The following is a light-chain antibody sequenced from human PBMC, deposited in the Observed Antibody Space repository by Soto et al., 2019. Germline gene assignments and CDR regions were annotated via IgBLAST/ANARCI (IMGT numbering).Light chain of an antibody. CDR1: SSDVGGYNY. CDR2: EVS. V-gene: IGLV2-14*01. CDR3: SSYTSSRAYV. Sequence: QSFLTQPASVSGSPGQSITISCTGTSSDVGGYNYVSWYQQQSGKAPKLMIHEVSNRPSGVSNRFSGSKSGNTASLTISGLQAEDEADYYCSSYTSSRAYVFGSGTKVTVL. J-gene: IGLJ1*01.